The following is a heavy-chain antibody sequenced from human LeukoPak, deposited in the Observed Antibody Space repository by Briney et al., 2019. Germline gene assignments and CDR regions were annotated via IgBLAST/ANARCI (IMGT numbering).Heavy chain of an antibody. V-gene: IGHV3-23*01. D-gene: IGHD2-15*01. Sequence: PGGSLRLSCAASGFTFSSSAMSRVRQAPGKGLEWVSAINPSGDDTYYAESVRGRFTISRDNSKNTVYLQMNSLRAEDTAAYYCARQRGYCSSGSCYFDYWGQGTLVTVSS. CDR1: GFTFSSSA. CDR3: ARQRGYCSSGSCYFDY. J-gene: IGHJ4*02. CDR2: INPSGDDT.